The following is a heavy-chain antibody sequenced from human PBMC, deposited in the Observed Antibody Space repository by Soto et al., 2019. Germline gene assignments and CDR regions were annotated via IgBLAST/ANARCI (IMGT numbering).Heavy chain of an antibody. CDR1: GFTFSSFA. Sequence: GGSLRLSCATSGFTFSSFAMSWVRQAPGKGLEWVSAISGSDNSTYYADSVKGRFTISRDNSKNTLYLQMSSLRADDTAVYYCAPMGVWGQGTTVTVSS. J-gene: IGHJ6*02. CDR3: APMGV. CDR2: ISGSDNST. V-gene: IGHV3-23*01.